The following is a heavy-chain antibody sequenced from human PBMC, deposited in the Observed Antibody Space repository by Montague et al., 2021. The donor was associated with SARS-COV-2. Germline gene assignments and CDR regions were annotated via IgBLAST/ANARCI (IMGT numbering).Heavy chain of an antibody. D-gene: IGHD1-20*01. CDR1: GFSLTTDGMC. J-gene: IGHJ5*02. CDR3: ARNGVEFRGSEKYYYWNRHDP. CDR2: LDWDDDK. V-gene: IGHV2-70*11. Sequence: PALVKPTQTLALTCTFSGFSLTTDGMCVSWIRQPPGKALEWLARLDWDDDKYYSTSLKTRLTISKDTSKNQEVLTMTNTNPTDTATYYCARNGVEFRGSEKYYYWNRHDPWGQGTLVTVSA.